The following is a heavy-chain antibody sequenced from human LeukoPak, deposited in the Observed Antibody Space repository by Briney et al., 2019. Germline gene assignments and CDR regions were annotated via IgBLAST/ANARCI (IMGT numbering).Heavy chain of an antibody. CDR3: ARARVEWELLPDY. D-gene: IGHD1-26*01. CDR1: GYTFTGYY. J-gene: IGHJ4*02. Sequence: APVKVSCKASGYTFTGYYMHWVRQAPGQGLEWMGWINPNSGGTNYAQKFQGRVTMTRDTSISTAYMELSRLRSDDTAVYYCARARVEWELLPDYWGQGTLVTVSS. CDR2: INPNSGGT. V-gene: IGHV1-2*02.